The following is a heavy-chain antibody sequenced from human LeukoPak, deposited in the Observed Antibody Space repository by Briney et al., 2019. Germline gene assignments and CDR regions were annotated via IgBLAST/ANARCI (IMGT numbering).Heavy chain of an antibody. J-gene: IGHJ4*02. D-gene: IGHD2-15*01. Sequence: TGGSLRLSCAASGFTFSSYAMSWVRQAPGKGLEWVSVISGSGGSTYNADSVKGRFTISRDNSKNTLYLQMRSLRADDTAVYYCAKAPGYCSGGTCYDDWGQGSLVTVSS. CDR2: ISGSGGST. V-gene: IGHV3-23*01. CDR3: AKAPGYCSGGTCYDD. CDR1: GFTFSSYA.